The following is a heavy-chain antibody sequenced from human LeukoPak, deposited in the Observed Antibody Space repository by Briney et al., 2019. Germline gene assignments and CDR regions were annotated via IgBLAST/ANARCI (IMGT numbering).Heavy chain of an antibody. CDR2: ISSSSSYI. CDR3: ARDGPSTRYCSGGSCSADFDY. J-gene: IGHJ4*02. Sequence: GGSLRLSCAASGFTFSSYSMNWVRQAPGKGLEWVSSISSSSSYIYYADSVKGRFTISRDNAKNSLYLQMNSLRAEDTAVYYCARDGPSTRYCSGGSCSADFDYWGQGTLVTVSS. V-gene: IGHV3-21*01. D-gene: IGHD2-15*01. CDR1: GFTFSSYS.